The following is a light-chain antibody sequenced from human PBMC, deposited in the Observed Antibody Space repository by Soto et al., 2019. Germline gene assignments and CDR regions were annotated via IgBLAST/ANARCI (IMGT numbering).Light chain of an antibody. CDR1: QTVLDSSNNKDH. J-gene: IGKJ4*01. Sequence: DIVMTQSPDSLAVSLGERATINCKSSQTVLDSSNNKDHLTWYQHRPGQAPRLLIYGASSRATGIPDRFSGSGSGTDFTLTISRLEPEDFAVYYCQQYGSSLTFGGGTKVDIK. V-gene: IGKV4-1*01. CDR2: GAS. CDR3: QQYGSSLT.